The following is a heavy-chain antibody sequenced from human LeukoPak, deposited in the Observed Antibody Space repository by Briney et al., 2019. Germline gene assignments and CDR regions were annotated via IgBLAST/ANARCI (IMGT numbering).Heavy chain of an antibody. CDR1: GYTFTTYG. CDR3: ARDYPSYSSSSVFGDY. CDR2: ISAYNSNT. D-gene: IGHD6-6*01. Sequence: WASVKVSCKASGYTFTTYGITWVRQAPGQGLEWMGWISAYNSNTNHAQKLQGRVTMTTDTSTSTAYMELRSLRSDDTAVYYCARDYPSYSSSSVFGDYWGQGTLVTVSS. V-gene: IGHV1-18*01. J-gene: IGHJ4*02.